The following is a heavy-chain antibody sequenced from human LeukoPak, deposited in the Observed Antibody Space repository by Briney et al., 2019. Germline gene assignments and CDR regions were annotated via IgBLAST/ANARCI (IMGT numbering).Heavy chain of an antibody. CDR3: ARGAPGSYCSGGSCPYFDY. V-gene: IGHV1-8*01. CDR1: GYTFTGYD. CDR2: MNPTTGNT. Sequence: GASVKVSCKASGYTFTGYDINWVRQATGQGLEWMGWMNPTTGNTGYAQKFRGRVTMTRNTSISTASMELSSLTSEDTALYYCARGAPGSYCSGGSCPYFDYWGQGTLVSVSS. J-gene: IGHJ4*02. D-gene: IGHD2-15*01.